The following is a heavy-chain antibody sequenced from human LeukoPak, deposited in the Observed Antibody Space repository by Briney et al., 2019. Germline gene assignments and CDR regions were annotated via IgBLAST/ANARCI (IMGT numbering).Heavy chain of an antibody. CDR3: ARYARGTDV. J-gene: IGHJ6*02. CDR2: IKDDGGQK. CDR1: GFSLSGYW. V-gene: IGHV3-7*01. Sequence: HPGGSLRLSCAASGFSLSGYWMSWVRQAPGKGLEWVANIKDDGGQKNYEDSVKGRFTISRDNAKNSLYLQMNSLRAEDSAIYYCARYARGTDVWGLGTRSPSP. D-gene: IGHD6-6*01.